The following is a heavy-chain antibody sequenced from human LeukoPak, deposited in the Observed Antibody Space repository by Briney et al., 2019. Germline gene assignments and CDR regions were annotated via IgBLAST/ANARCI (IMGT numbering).Heavy chain of an antibody. J-gene: IGHJ4*02. CDR1: GYTFTIYY. D-gene: IGHD5-18*01. CDR2: INPSGGST. Sequence: ASVKLSCKASGYTFTIYYMHWVRQAPGQGLEWMGIINPSGGSTSYAQKFQCRVTMTRDTSTSTVYMELSSLRSEDTAVYYCAREAVDTAMVTAETNHEPSDYWGQGTLVTVSS. V-gene: IGHV1-46*01. CDR3: AREAVDTAMVTAETNHEPSDY.